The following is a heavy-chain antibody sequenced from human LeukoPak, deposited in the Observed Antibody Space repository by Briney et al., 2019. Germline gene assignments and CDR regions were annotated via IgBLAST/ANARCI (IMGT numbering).Heavy chain of an antibody. D-gene: IGHD3-10*01. CDR3: ARDDYYGSGSYYRTDY. Sequence: QSGGSLRLSCAASGFTFSSYGMSWVRQAPGKGLEWVSAISGSGGSTYYADSVKGRFTISRDNSKNTLYLQMNSLRAEDTAVYYCARDDYYGSGSYYRTDYWGQGTLVTVSS. CDR1: GFTFSSYG. J-gene: IGHJ4*02. V-gene: IGHV3-23*01. CDR2: ISGSGGST.